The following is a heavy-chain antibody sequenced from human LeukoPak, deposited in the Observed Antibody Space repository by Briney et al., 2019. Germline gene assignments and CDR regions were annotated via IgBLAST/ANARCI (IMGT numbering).Heavy chain of an antibody. CDR1: GYTFTSYY. CDR2: ISAYNGNT. Sequence: ASVKVSCKASGYTFTSYYMHWVRQAPGQGLEWMGWISAYNGNTNYAQKLQGRVTMTTDTSTSTAYMELRSLRSDDTAVYYCARDQGNWFDPWGQGTLVTVSS. J-gene: IGHJ5*02. CDR3: ARDQGNWFDP. V-gene: IGHV1-18*04.